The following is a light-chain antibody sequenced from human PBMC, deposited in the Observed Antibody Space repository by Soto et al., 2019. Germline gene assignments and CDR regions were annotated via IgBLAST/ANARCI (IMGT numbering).Light chain of an antibody. CDR2: DAS. V-gene: IGKV3-11*01. CDR3: QQRSNWPLT. Sequence: EIVLTQSLATLSLSPGERATLSCRASQSVSSYLAWYQQKPGQAPGLLIYDASNRATGIPARFSGSGSGTDFTLTISSLEPDDFAVFYCQQRSNWPLTFGGGTKVEIK. J-gene: IGKJ4*01. CDR1: QSVSSY.